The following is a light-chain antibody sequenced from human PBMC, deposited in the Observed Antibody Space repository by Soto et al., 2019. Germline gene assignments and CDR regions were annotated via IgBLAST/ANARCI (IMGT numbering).Light chain of an antibody. V-gene: IGKV3-15*01. Sequence: EIVMMQSPATLSVSPGERATLSCRASQSVSSNLAWYQQKPGQAPRLLIYGASTRATGIPARFSGSGSGTEFTLTISSLQSEDFAVYYCQQYNNWPPRAWTFGQGTKVEIK. CDR2: GAS. J-gene: IGKJ1*01. CDR1: QSVSSN. CDR3: QQYNNWPPRAWT.